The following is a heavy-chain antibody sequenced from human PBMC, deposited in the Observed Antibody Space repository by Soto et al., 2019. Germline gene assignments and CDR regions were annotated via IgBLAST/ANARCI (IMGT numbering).Heavy chain of an antibody. CDR1: GGDFTGYA. V-gene: IGHV1-69*06. D-gene: IGHD1-1*01. Sequence: QVQLEQSGAEVKKPGSSVIISCKVSGGDFTGYAVTWVRQAPGQGPEWMGRVITMFGTTVLSQKFQGRLTMTAHKSTTTAHMGLTCLGSDDTAVYYCARGSTGNWNIDAFDIWGQGTMVTVSS. CDR3: ARGSTGNWNIDAFDI. J-gene: IGHJ3*02. CDR2: VITMFGTT.